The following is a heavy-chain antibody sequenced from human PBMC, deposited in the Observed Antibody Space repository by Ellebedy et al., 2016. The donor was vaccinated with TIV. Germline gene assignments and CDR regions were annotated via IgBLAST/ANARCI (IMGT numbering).Heavy chain of an antibody. CDR1: GGSFSGYY. CDR2: IYYSGST. CDR3: ASITDPGYYYYGMDV. Sequence: SETLSLTXAVYGGSFSGYYWSWIRQPPGKGLEWIGYIYYSGSTNYNPSLKSRVTISVDTSKNQFSLKLSSVTAADTAVYYCASITDPGYYYYGMDVWGQGTTVTVSS. V-gene: IGHV4-59*01. J-gene: IGHJ6*02. D-gene: IGHD1-14*01.